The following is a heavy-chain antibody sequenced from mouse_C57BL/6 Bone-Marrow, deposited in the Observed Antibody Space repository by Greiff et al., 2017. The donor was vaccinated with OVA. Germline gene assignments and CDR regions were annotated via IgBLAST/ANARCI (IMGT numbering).Heavy chain of an antibody. Sequence: VQLQQPGAELVKPGASVKMSCKASGYTFTSYWITWVKQRPGQGLEWIGDIYPGSGSTNYNEKFKSKATLTVDTSSSTAYMQLSSLTSEDSAVYYCARYYYGRSYWYFDVWGTGTTVTVSS. CDR2: IYPGSGST. V-gene: IGHV1-55*01. J-gene: IGHJ1*03. CDR1: GYTFTSYW. D-gene: IGHD1-1*01. CDR3: ARYYYGRSYWYFDV.